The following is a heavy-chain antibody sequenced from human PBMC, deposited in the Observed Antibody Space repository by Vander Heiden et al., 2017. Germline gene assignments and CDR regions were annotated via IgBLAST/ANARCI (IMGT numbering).Heavy chain of an antibody. CDR3: ARDSQWIGVVIGQVY. CDR1: GFTVSSYS. D-gene: IGHD3-3*01. Sequence: EVQLVESGGGPVKPGGSLRLSWAASGFTVSSYSMNLARQAPGKGLEWVSAISSSSSYIYYADSVKGRFTISRDNAKNSLYLQMNSLRAEDTAVYYCARDSQWIGVVIGQVYWGQGTLVTVSS. J-gene: IGHJ4*02. V-gene: IGHV3-21*01. CDR2: ISSSSSYI.